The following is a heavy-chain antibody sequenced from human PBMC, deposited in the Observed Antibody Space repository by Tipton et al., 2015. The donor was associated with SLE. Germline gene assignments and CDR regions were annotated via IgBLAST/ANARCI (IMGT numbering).Heavy chain of an antibody. CDR2: IYYSGST. J-gene: IGHJ3*02. CDR3: AREAEIGVVIMGAFDI. Sequence: TPSLTCTVSGGSISSGGYHWSWIRQHPGKGLEWIGYIYYSGSTYYNPSLKSRVTISVDTSKKQFSLKLSSVTAADTAVYYCAREAEIGVVIMGAFDIWGQGTMVTVSS. V-gene: IGHV4-31*03. D-gene: IGHD3-3*01. CDR1: GGSISSGGYH.